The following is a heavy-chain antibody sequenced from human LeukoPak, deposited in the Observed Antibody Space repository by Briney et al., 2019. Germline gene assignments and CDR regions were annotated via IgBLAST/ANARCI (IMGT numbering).Heavy chain of an antibody. CDR1: TFTFSSFE. J-gene: IGHJ3*02. Sequence: PGGSLRLSCVASTFTFSSFEMNWVRQAPGKGLEWLSYISTYGSTRYYADSVEGRFTISRDNAKNSLFLQMNSLRAEDTAVYYCARVGPAPGMAAAFDIWGQGTVVTVSS. CDR3: ARVGPAPGMAAAFDI. CDR2: ISTYGSTR. D-gene: IGHD6-13*01. V-gene: IGHV3-48*03.